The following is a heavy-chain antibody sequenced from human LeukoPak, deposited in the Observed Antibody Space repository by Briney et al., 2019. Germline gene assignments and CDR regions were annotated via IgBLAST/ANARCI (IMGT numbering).Heavy chain of an antibody. CDR1: GGSISSYY. CDR3: ARRPYTTYLDT. CDR2: IYYSGST. V-gene: IGHV4-59*01. D-gene: IGHD2-2*02. J-gene: IGHJ5*02. Sequence: PSETLSLTCTVSGGSISSYYWSWIRQPPGKGLEWIGYIYYSGSTNYNPSLKSRVTISVDTSKNQFSLKLSSVTAADTAVHYCARRPYTTYLDTWGQGTLVTVSS.